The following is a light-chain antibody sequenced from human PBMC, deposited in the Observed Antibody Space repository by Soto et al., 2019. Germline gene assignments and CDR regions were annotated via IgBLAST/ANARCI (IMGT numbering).Light chain of an antibody. J-gene: IGKJ2*02. V-gene: IGKV3-11*01. CDR2: DAS. Sequence: EIVLTQSPATLSLSPGERATLSCRASQSVSSYLAWYQQKPGQAPRLLIYDASNRATGIPARFSGSGSGTDFTLTISSLEPEDFAVYYCQQRSNWPAGTFDQETKLVIK. CDR1: QSVSSY. CDR3: QQRSNWPAGT.